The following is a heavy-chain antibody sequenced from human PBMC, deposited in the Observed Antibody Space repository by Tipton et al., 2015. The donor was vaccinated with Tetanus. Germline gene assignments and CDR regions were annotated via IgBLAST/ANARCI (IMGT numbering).Heavy chain of an antibody. J-gene: IGHJ4*02. CDR1: GGSIRGGTFY. D-gene: IGHD3-3*01. V-gene: IGHV4-39*01. CDR3: ARRQSGYFTPFDY. CDR2: IYESGDT. Sequence: TLSLTCTVSGGSIRGGTFYWGWIRQPPGKGLEWIGSIYESGDTYYIPSLKSRVTISVDTSKNQFSLNMNSMAAADAGVYYWARRQSGYFTPFDYWGQGNLVTVSS.